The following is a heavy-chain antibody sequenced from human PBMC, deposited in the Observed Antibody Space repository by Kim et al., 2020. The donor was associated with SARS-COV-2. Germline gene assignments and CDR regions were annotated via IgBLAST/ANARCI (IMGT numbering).Heavy chain of an antibody. CDR3: ARGVSFYSGLAWFDP. Sequence: ASVKVSCKPSGYTFTSYAMHWVRQAPGQRLEWMGWINAGNGNTKYSQKFQGRVTITRDTSASTAYMELSSLRSEDTAVYYCARGVSFYSGLAWFDPWGQGTLVPVSS. CDR2: INAGNGNT. D-gene: IGHD1-26*01. J-gene: IGHJ5*02. CDR1: GYTFTSYA. V-gene: IGHV1-3*01.